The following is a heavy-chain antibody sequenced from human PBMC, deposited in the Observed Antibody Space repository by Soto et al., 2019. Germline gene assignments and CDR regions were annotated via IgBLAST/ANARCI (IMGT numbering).Heavy chain of an antibody. J-gene: IGHJ5*02. CDR3: ARVPNPYCSGGSCYPRWNNWFDP. CDR2: MNPNSGNT. Sequence: GASVKVSCKASGYTFTSCDINWVRQATGQGLEWMGWMNPNSGNTGYAQKFQGRVTMTRNTSISTAYMELSSLRSEDTAVYYCARVPNPYCSGGSCYPRWNNWFDPWGQGTLVTVSS. V-gene: IGHV1-8*01. D-gene: IGHD2-15*01. CDR1: GYTFTSCD.